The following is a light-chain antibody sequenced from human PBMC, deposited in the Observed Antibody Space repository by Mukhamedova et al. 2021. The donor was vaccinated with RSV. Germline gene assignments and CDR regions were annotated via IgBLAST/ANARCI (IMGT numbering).Light chain of an antibody. Sequence: WYQRRVHGKAPNLLIYKASSLETGVPSRFSGSGSGTDFTLIISSLQPDDLGTYYCQQYNTYPYTLGQGTKLEI. CDR2: KAS. V-gene: IGKV1-5*03. J-gene: IGKJ2*01. CDR3: QQYNTYPYT.